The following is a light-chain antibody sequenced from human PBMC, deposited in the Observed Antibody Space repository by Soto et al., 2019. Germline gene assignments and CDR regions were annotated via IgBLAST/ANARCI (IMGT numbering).Light chain of an antibody. CDR1: SGHSSYA. V-gene: IGLV4-69*01. Sequence: QSVLTQSPSASASLGASVKLTCTRSSGHSSYAIAWHQQQPEKGPRYLMKLNSDGSHSKGDGIPDRFSGSSSGAERYLTISSLQSEDEADYYCQTWGSGIRVVFGGGTKVTVL. J-gene: IGLJ2*01. CDR3: QTWGSGIRVV. CDR2: LNSDGSH.